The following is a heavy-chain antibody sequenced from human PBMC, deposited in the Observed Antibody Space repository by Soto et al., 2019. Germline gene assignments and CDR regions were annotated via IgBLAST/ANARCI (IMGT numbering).Heavy chain of an antibody. CDR3: ARVGLNYYYDSSGYSRGAFDI. CDR1: SGSLSGGGYY. V-gene: IGHV4-31*03. D-gene: IGHD3-22*01. Sequence: LTCTLCSGSLSGGGYYWSWRRQHPGKDLEWIGYIYYSGSTYYNPSLKSRVTISVDTSKNQFSLKLSSVTAADTAVYYCARVGLNYYYDSSGYSRGAFDIWGQGTMVTVSS. J-gene: IGHJ3*02. CDR2: IYYSGST.